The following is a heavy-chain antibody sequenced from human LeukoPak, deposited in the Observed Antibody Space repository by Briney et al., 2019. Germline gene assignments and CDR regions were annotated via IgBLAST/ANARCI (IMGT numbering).Heavy chain of an antibody. CDR2: INPSGGST. V-gene: IGHV1-46*01. J-gene: IGHJ5*02. D-gene: IGHD6-6*01. CDR1: GYTFTSYY. CDR3: ARAGVEYSSSGVSWFDP. Sequence: GASVKVSCKASGYTFTSYYMHWVRQAPGQGLEWMGIINPSGGSTSYAQKFQGRVTMTRDTSTSTVYMELSSLRSEDTAVYYCARAGVEYSSSGVSWFDPWGQGTLVTVSS.